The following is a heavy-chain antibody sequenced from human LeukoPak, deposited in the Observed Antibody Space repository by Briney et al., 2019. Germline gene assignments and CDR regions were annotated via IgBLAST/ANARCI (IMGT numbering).Heavy chain of an antibody. J-gene: IGHJ6*04. D-gene: IGHD3-10*01. CDR3: ARGNYYGSGSYYMDV. V-gene: IGHV3-30*04. Sequence: GGSPRLSCAASGFTFSSYAMHWVRQAPGKGLEWVAVISYDGSNKYYADSVKGRFTISRDNSKNTLYLQMNSLRAEDTAVYYCARGNYYGSGSYYMDVWGKGTTVTVSS. CDR1: GFTFSSYA. CDR2: ISYDGSNK.